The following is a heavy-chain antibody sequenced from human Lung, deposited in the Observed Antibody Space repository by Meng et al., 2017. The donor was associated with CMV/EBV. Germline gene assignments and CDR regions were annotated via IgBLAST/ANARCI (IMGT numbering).Heavy chain of an antibody. Sequence: SETLSLTXTVSGGSISSSSYYWGWIRQPPGKGLEWIGSIYYSGSTYYNPSLKSRVTISVDTSKNQFSLKLSSVTAADTAVYYCARPHSSGWPFDYWGQGTLVTVSS. CDR1: GGSISSSSYY. D-gene: IGHD6-19*01. J-gene: IGHJ4*02. CDR3: ARPHSSGWPFDY. CDR2: IYYSGST. V-gene: IGHV4-39*07.